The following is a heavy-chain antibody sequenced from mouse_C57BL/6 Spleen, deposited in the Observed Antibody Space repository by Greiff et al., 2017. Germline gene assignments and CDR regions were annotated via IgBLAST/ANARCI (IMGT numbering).Heavy chain of an antibody. Sequence: QVQLKASGPELVKPGASVKISCKASGYAFSSSWMNWVKQRPGKGLEWIGRMYPGDGDTNYNGKFKGKATLTADKSSRTAYMQLCSLTSEDSAVYFSAREDYDRRGYYAMDYWGQGTSVTVSS. CDR1: GYAFSSSW. D-gene: IGHD2-4*01. CDR2: MYPGDGDT. V-gene: IGHV1-82*01. CDR3: AREDYDRRGYYAMDY. J-gene: IGHJ4*01.